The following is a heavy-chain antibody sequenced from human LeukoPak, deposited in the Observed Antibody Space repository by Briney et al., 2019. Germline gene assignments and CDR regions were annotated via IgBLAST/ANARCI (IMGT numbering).Heavy chain of an antibody. CDR2: VYYSGRT. J-gene: IGHJ4*02. D-gene: IGHD2-15*01. V-gene: IGHV4-59*01. Sequence: SETLSLTCTVSGGSISTYYWNWIRKHPGKGLEWIGYVYYSGRTNYNPSLKSRVTISVDTSKNQFSLKVNSVTAADTAVYYCARGNYSPLPDDYWGQGTLVTVSS. CDR1: GGSISTYY. CDR3: ARGNYSPLPDDY.